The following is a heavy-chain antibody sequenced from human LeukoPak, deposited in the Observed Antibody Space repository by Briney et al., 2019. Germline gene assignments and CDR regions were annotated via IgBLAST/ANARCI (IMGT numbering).Heavy chain of an antibody. Sequence: ASVKVSCKASGGTSSSYAISWVRQAPGQGLEWMGRIIPILGIANYAQKFQGRVTITADKSTSTAYMELSSLRSEDTAVYYCARDRWQWLVLGETYFDYWGQGTLVTVSS. CDR2: IIPILGIA. D-gene: IGHD6-19*01. CDR1: GGTSSSYA. J-gene: IGHJ4*02. V-gene: IGHV1-69*04. CDR3: ARDRWQWLVLGETYFDY.